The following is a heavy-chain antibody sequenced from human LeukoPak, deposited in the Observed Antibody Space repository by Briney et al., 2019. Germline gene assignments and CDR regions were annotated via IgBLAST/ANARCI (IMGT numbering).Heavy chain of an antibody. V-gene: IGHV3-11*06. Sequence: TGGSLRLSCAASGFTFSDNYMSWIRQAPGKGLEWVSSISTRIDYMYYADSVKGRFTISRDNAKNSLYLQMNSLRAEDTAVYYCARAIFSRGWYLVDYWGQGTLVTVSS. CDR1: GFTFSDNY. CDR2: ISTRIDYM. J-gene: IGHJ4*02. CDR3: ARAIFSRGWYLVDY. D-gene: IGHD6-19*01.